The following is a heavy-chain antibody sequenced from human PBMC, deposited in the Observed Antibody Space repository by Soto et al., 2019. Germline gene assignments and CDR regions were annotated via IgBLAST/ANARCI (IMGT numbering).Heavy chain of an antibody. V-gene: IGHV1-69*13. CDR3: ARHHGPTTSENWFDP. CDR2: IIPIFGTA. Sequence: SVKVSCKASGGTFSSYAISWVRQAPGQGLEWMGGIIPIFGTANYAQKFQGRVTITADESTSTAYMELRSLRSDDTAVYYCARHHGPTTSENWFDPWGQGTLVTVSS. J-gene: IGHJ5*02. D-gene: IGHD5-12*01. CDR1: GGTFSSYA.